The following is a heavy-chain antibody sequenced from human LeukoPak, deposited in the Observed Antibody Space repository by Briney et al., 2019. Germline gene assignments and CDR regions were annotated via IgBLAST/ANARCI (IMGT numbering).Heavy chain of an antibody. CDR2: ISSSASII. J-gene: IGHJ4*02. CDR3: ARAPYSSSWYYFDF. V-gene: IGHV3-11*01. Sequence: GGSLRLSCAASGFAFSDYYMNWIRQAAGKGLGWISYISSSASIIYYADSAKGRFTISSDNAKNSLYLQMNSLRVEDTAVYYCARAPYSSSWYYFDFWGQGTLVTVSS. D-gene: IGHD6-13*01. CDR1: GFAFSDYY.